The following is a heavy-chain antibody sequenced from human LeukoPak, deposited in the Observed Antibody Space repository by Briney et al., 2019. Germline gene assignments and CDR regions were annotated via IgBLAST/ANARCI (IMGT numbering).Heavy chain of an antibody. CDR1: GYTFSNYA. D-gene: IGHD3-22*01. V-gene: IGHV1-3*01. CDR3: ARVGTVVVGGY. CDR2: INAGNGNT. Sequence: ASVKVSCKASGYTFSNYAIHWVRQAPGQRLEWMGWINAGNGNTKYSQRFQGRVTITRDTSASTAYMELSSLRSEDTAVYYCARVGTVVVGGYWGQGTLVTVSS. J-gene: IGHJ4*02.